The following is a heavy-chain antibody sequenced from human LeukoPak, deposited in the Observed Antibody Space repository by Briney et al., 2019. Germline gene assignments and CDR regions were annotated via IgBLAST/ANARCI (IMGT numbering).Heavy chain of an antibody. CDR1: GFTISSYW. D-gene: IGHD4-17*01. V-gene: IGHV3-74*01. CDR2: INSDGSST. Sequence: GGSLRLSCAASGFTISSYWMHWVRQAPGRGLVWVSRINSDGSSTSYADSVKGRVTISRDNAKNTLYLQMNSLRAEDTAVYYCARVMTTARLDAFHIWGQGTMVTVSS. CDR3: ARVMTTARLDAFHI. J-gene: IGHJ3*02.